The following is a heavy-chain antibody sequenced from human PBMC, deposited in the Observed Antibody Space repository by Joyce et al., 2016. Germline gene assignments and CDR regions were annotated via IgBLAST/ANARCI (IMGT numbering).Heavy chain of an antibody. D-gene: IGHD2-2*01. Sequence: EVQLLESGGGLVQPGGSLRLSCAASGFTFSSYAMSWVRQAPGKGLKWVSAISGSAGSTYYADSVKGRFTISIDNSKNTLYLQMNSLRAEETAVYYCAKDLPASFDYWGQGTLVTVSS. V-gene: IGHV3-23*01. CDR3: AKDLPASFDY. CDR2: ISGSAGST. CDR1: GFTFSSYA. J-gene: IGHJ4*02.